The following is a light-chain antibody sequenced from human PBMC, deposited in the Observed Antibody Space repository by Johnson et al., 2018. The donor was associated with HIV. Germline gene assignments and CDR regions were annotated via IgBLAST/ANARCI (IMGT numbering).Light chain of an antibody. V-gene: IGLV1-51*01. Sequence: QSVLTQPPSVSAAPGQKVTISCSGSSSNIGNNYVSWYQQLPGTAPKLLIYDNNKRPSGIPDRFSGSKSGTSATLGINGLQTGDEADYYCGTLDSSLSAHVFGTGTKVTVL. CDR2: DNN. CDR3: GTLDSSLSAHV. CDR1: SSNIGNNY. J-gene: IGLJ1*01.